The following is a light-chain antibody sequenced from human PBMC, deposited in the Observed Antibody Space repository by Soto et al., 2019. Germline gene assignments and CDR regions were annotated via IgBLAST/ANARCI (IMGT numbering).Light chain of an antibody. CDR3: MQPLQLPFT. V-gene: IGKV2-28*01. Sequence: DIVVTQSPLSLPVTPGEPASISCRSSQSLLHSNGYNYLDWYLQKPGQSPQLLIYLGSNRASGVPDKFSGSGSGTDFTLKISSVEAEDVGVYYCMQPLQLPFTFGQGTKLEIK. CDR1: QSLLHSNGYNY. CDR2: LGS. J-gene: IGKJ2*01.